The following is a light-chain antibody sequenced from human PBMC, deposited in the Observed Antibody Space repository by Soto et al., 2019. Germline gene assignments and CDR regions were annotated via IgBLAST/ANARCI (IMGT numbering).Light chain of an antibody. CDR2: KAS. Sequence: DIQMTQSPSTLSASVGDRVTITCRASQSIGNLLAWYQQRPGKAPKLLIYKASNLESGVPSRFSGSGSGTEFTLTIRSLQPDDGATYYCQRFNRFPYTFGQGTKLEIK. J-gene: IGKJ2*01. V-gene: IGKV1-5*03. CDR3: QRFNRFPYT. CDR1: QSIGNL.